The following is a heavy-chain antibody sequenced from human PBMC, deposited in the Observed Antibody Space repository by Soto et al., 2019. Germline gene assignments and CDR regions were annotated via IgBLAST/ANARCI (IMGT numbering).Heavy chain of an antibody. Sequence: QVQLQESGPGLVKPSQTLSLTCSVSGDSIRGGGHYWNWIRQFPGKGLEGIGYVYHSGSTHYNPSRRGRLTISIDTSKNQFSLRLISVTAADTALYYCARDTGLAPTVWGYWGHGTQVTVSS. J-gene: IGHJ4*03. CDR3: ARDTGLAPTVWGY. CDR1: GDSIRGGGHY. D-gene: IGHD7-27*01. V-gene: IGHV4-31*03. CDR2: VYHSGST.